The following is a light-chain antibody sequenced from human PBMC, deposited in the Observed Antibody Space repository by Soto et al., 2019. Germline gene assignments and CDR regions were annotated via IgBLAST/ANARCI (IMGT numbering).Light chain of an antibody. CDR1: QSVTSIY. J-gene: IGKJ1*01. CDR2: GTS. V-gene: IGKV3-20*01. CDR3: QDSSTSPWP. Sequence: TQSPGTLSLSPGERATLSCRAVQSVTSIYLAWYQQKPGQAPRLLIYGTSFRASGIPDRFRGSGSGTDFTPTISSLEPEDSAVYYCQDSSTSPWPFGQGTKVDIK.